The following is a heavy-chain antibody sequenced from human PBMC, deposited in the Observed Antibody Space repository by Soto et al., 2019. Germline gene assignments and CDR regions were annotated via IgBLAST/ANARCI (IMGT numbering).Heavy chain of an antibody. D-gene: IGHD3-3*01. CDR2: MNPNSGNT. Sequence: QVQLVQSGAEVKKPGASVKVSCKASGYTFTSYDINWVRQATGQGLEWMGWMNPNSGNTGYAQKFQGRVTMTRNTSIRTADVELISLRSQDTAVNDCASPARNYDFWSGYTFDIWGQGTMVTVSS. CDR3: ASPARNYDFWSGYTFDI. J-gene: IGHJ3*02. V-gene: IGHV1-8*01. CDR1: GYTFTSYD.